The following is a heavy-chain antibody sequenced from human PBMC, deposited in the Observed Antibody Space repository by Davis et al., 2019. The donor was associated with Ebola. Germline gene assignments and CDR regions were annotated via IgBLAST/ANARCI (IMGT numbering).Heavy chain of an antibody. CDR1: GFAFSGTA. D-gene: IGHD3-10*01. V-gene: IGHV3-73*01. Sequence: GGSLRLSCAASGFAFSGTAIHWVRQAPGKGLEWVGRVRTKPNSYATAYTASVKGRFTISRDDSKNTAYLQMNNLRVEDTAVYYCATTGSAGGSLYYWGRGTLVTVSS. CDR3: ATTGSAGGSLYY. CDR2: VRTKPNSYAT. J-gene: IGHJ4*02.